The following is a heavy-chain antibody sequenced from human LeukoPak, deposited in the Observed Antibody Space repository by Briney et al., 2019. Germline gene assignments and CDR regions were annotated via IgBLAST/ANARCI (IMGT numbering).Heavy chain of an antibody. D-gene: IGHD2-15*01. CDR2: IYISGST. CDR1: GGSINSHY. J-gene: IGHJ4*02. CDR3: ARALNPLPGTYYFDY. Sequence: SETLSLTCTVSGGSINSHYWSWIRQLAGKGLEWIGRIYISGSTNYSSSLQSRVTMSVDTSKNQFSLKLSSVTAADTAVYYCARALNPLPGTYYFDYWGQGTLVTVSS. V-gene: IGHV4-4*07.